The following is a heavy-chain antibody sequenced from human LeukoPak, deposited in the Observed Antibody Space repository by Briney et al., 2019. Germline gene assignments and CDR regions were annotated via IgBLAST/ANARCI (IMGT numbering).Heavy chain of an antibody. CDR2: ISYDGSDI. D-gene: IGHD4-17*01. Sequence: GRSLRLSCAASGFSFSTYAMHWVRQAPGKGLEWVAFISYDGSDIYYADSVKGRFTVSRDNSKNTLFLQVHNLRPGDTAVFYCVRDIIYGADFSDVWGKGTTVTVSS. CDR1: GFSFSTYA. J-gene: IGHJ6*04. V-gene: IGHV3-30*04. CDR3: VRDIIYGADFSDV.